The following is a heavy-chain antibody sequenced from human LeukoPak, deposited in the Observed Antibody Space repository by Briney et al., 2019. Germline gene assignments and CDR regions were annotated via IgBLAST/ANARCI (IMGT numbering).Heavy chain of an antibody. V-gene: IGHV3-7*01. CDR2: IKQDGSEK. Sequence: GGSLRLSCAASGFTFSDYAMSWVRQAPGKGLEWVANIKQDGSEKYYVDSVKGRFTISRDNAKNSLYLQMNSLRAEDTAVYYCARDGYDSSGYYPDYWGQGTLVTVSS. CDR3: ARDGYDSSGYYPDY. J-gene: IGHJ4*02. D-gene: IGHD3-22*01. CDR1: GFTFSDYA.